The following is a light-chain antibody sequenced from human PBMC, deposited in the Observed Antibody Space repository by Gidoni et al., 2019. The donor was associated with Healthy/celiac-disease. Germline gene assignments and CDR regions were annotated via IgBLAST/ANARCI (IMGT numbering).Light chain of an antibody. Sequence: SYELTQPPSVSVSPGQTASITCSGDKLGDKYACWYQQKPGQSPVLVIYQDSKRPSGIPERFSGSNSGNTATLRISGTQAMYEDDYYCQAWDSSTVVFGGGTKLTV. V-gene: IGLV3-1*01. CDR2: QDS. CDR3: QAWDSSTVV. J-gene: IGLJ2*01. CDR1: KLGDKY.